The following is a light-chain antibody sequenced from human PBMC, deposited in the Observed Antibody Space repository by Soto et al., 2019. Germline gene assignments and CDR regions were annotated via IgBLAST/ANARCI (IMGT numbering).Light chain of an antibody. CDR1: QTISSW. CDR3: QHYNSYSEA. J-gene: IGKJ1*01. CDR2: KAS. V-gene: IGKV1-5*03. Sequence: DIQMTQSPSTLPGSLGDRVTITGRASQTISSWLAWYQQKKGKAPKILIYKASTLKSGVPSRFRGSGSGTEFTLTISRLQPDDFATYYCQHYNSYSEAFGQGTKVDIK.